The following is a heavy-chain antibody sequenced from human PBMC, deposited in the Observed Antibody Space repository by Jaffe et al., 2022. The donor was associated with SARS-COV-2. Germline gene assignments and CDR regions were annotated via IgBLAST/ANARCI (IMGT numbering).Heavy chain of an antibody. D-gene: IGHD2-21*02. J-gene: IGHJ5*02. Sequence: EVQLVESGGGLVQPGRSLRLSCAASGFTFDDYAMHWVRQIPGKGLEWIAGISWNSAVIGYADSVKGRFTISRDNAKNSLFLQMNSLRDEDTAFYYCAKDLGNNWYSYFHPWGQGTLVTVSS. CDR1: GFTFDDYA. V-gene: IGHV3-9*01. CDR3: AKDLGNNWYSYFHP. CDR2: ISWNSAVI.